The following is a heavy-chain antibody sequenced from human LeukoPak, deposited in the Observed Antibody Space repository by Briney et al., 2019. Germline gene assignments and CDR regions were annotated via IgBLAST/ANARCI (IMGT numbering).Heavy chain of an antibody. D-gene: IGHD4-17*01. CDR1: GFTFSSYA. V-gene: IGHV3-23*01. CDR3: AKETAPLTDYVFDC. Sequence: GGSLRLSCAASGFTFSSYAMAWIRQAPGKGPEWVASISETGRETSYADSVKGRFTISRDNSKKMLFLQMSRLRAEDTAIFYCAKETAPLTDYVFDCWGQGTLVTVSS. J-gene: IGHJ4*02. CDR2: ISETGRET.